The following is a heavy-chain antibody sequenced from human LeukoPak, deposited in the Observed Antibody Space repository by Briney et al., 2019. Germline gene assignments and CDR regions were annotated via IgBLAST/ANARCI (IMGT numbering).Heavy chain of an antibody. CDR1: GGSISSYY. J-gene: IGHJ5*02. CDR3: ARQGEMDNWFDP. V-gene: IGHV4-59*01. CDR2: IYYSGST. D-gene: IGHD5-24*01. Sequence: SETLSLTCTVSGGSISSYYWSWIRQPPGKGLEWIGYIYYSGSTNYNPSLKSRVTISVDTSKNQFSLKLSSVTAADTAVYYCARQGEMDNWFDPWGQGTLVTVSS.